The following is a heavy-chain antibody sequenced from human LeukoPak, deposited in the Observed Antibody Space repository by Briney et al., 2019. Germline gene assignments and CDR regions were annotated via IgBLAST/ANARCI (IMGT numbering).Heavy chain of an antibody. Sequence: GGSLRLSCAPSGFTFNTYSMNWVRQAPGKRLEWVSYISYSSSTIFYADSVKGRLIISRDNAKNSLYLQMNSLRAEDTAVYYCARSAGWFDSWGQGTLVTVSS. D-gene: IGHD6-13*01. CDR1: GFTFNTYS. CDR2: ISYSSSTI. J-gene: IGHJ5*01. CDR3: ARSAGWFDS. V-gene: IGHV3-48*04.